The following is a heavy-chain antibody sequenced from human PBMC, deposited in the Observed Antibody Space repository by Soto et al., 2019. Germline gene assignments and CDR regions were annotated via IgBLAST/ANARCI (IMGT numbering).Heavy chain of an antibody. CDR2: INAGNGNT. Sequence: ASVKVSCKASGYTFTSYAMHWVRQAPGQRLEWMGWINAGNGNTKYSQKFQGRVTITRDTSASTAYMELSSLRSEDTAVYYCARTYYYDSSGYYPYFDYWGQGTLVTVSS. D-gene: IGHD3-22*01. J-gene: IGHJ4*02. CDR3: ARTYYYDSSGYYPYFDY. V-gene: IGHV1-3*01. CDR1: GYTFTSYA.